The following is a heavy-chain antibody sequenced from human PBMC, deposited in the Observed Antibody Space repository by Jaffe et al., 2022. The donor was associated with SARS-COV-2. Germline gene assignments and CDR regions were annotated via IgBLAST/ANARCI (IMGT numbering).Heavy chain of an antibody. J-gene: IGHJ4*02. CDR1: GGSISTIPDY. Sequence: QVQLQETGPGLVKPSETLSLTCTVSGGSISTIPDYWGWIRQSPGKGLEWIGSIYFREITYSSPSLEGRFTMSIDRSKNQFSLKLNSVTAADTAVYYCVRSSTLLGHFDSWGQGTRVTVSS. D-gene: IGHD7-27*01. CDR2: IYFREIT. CDR3: VRSSTLLGHFDS. V-gene: IGHV4-39*01.